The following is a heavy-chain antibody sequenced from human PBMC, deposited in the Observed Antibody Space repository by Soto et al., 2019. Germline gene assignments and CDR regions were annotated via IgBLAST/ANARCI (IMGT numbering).Heavy chain of an antibody. J-gene: IGHJ6*02. V-gene: IGHV3-21*04. CDR1: VFPFSIYI. D-gene: IGHD3-3*01. CDR2: ITSNTE. Sequence: PGWSLRLSCASSVFPFSIYIMNWVRQAPGKGLEWVSTITSNTEYYADSVKGRFSISRVNSENTVHLQMNGLRVEDTAVYFCTKEVNYDFWNYFGMDGWGRGTTVTVSS. CDR3: TKEVNYDFWNYFGMDG.